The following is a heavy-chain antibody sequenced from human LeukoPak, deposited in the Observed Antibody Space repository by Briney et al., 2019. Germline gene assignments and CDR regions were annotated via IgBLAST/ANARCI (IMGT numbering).Heavy chain of an antibody. Sequence: SQTLSLTCTVSGGSISSGSYYWSWIRQPAGKGLEWIGRIYTSGSTNYNPSLKSRVTISVDTSKNQFSLKLSSVTAADTAVYYCASSHYDILTGYPPAAFDIWGQGTMVTVSS. V-gene: IGHV4-61*02. CDR3: ASSHYDILTGYPPAAFDI. CDR1: GGSISSGSYY. D-gene: IGHD3-9*01. J-gene: IGHJ3*02. CDR2: IYTSGST.